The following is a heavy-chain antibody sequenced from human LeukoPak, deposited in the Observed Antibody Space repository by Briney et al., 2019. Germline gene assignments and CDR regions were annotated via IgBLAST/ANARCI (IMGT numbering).Heavy chain of an antibody. Sequence: PGGSLRLSCAASGFTFSSSWMSWVRQPPGKGLEWIGSIYYSGSTYYNPSLKSRVTISVDTSKNQFSLKLSSVTAADTAVYYCARHQEQWLVLSDYWGQGTLVTVSS. V-gene: IGHV4-39*07. CDR2: IYYSGST. CDR3: ARHQEQWLVLSDY. J-gene: IGHJ4*02. CDR1: GFTFSSSWM. D-gene: IGHD6-19*01.